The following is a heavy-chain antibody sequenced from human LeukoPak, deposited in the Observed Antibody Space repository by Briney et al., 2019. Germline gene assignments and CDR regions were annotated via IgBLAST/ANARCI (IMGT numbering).Heavy chain of an antibody. D-gene: IGHD4-17*01. CDR3: ARVVSQYGDYAWIVNWFDP. CDR1: GYTFTGYY. V-gene: IGHV1-2*02. CDR2: INPNSGGT. Sequence: ASVKVSCKASGYTFTGYYMHWVRQAPGQGLEWMGWINPNSGGTNYAQKFQGRVTMTRDTSISTAYMELSRLRSDDTAVYYCARVVSQYGDYAWIVNWFDPWGQGTLVTVSS. J-gene: IGHJ5*02.